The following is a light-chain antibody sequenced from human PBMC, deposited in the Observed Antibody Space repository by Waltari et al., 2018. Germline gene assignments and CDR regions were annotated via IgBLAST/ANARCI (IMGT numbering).Light chain of an antibody. V-gene: IGLV2-23*02. CDR3: SSYAGTSTSVL. CDR1: SRDIGSYNL. Sequence: QPALTQPASVSGSPGQPITISCSGTSRDIGSYNLFSWYQQHPGKAPKLLIYDVTGRPSGVSDRFSGSKSGNAASLTISGLQAEDEADYYCSSYAGTSTSVLLGGGTKLTVL. CDR2: DVT. J-gene: IGLJ2*01.